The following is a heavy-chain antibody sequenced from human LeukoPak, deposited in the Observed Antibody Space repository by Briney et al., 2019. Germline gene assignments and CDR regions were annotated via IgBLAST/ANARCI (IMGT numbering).Heavy chain of an antibody. CDR1: GGSIRSYY. Sequence: SETLSLSCTVSGGSIRSYYWNWIRQPPGKGLEWIGYIYYSGNTNYNPSLKSRVTISVDTSKNQFSLKLSSVTAADTAVYYCASVSGYYYKYFQHWGQGTLVTVSS. V-gene: IGHV4-59*08. CDR3: ASVSGYYYKYFQH. J-gene: IGHJ1*01. D-gene: IGHD3-22*01. CDR2: IYYSGNT.